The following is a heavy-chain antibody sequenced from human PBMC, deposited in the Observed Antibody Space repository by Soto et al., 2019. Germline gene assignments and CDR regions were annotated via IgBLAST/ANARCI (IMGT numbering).Heavy chain of an antibody. V-gene: IGHV4-38-2*02. CDR1: GYSISSGYH. CDR2: VHYSGNT. Sequence: PSETLSLTCTVSGYSISSGYHWAWIRQPPGKGLEWLVSVHYSGNTYYNPSLKSRLTISVDKSKNQFSLNLSSVTAADTAVYYSASKAGVVAEGRCFDSWGQGTLATVSS. CDR3: ASKAGVVAEGRCFDS. D-gene: IGHD3-3*01. J-gene: IGHJ5*01.